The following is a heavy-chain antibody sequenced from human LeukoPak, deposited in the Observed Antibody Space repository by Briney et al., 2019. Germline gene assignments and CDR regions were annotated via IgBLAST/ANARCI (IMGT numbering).Heavy chain of an antibody. J-gene: IGHJ3*02. Sequence: GGCLRLSCAASGFTVSSNFMSWVRQAPGKGLEWVSVIYSAGSTYYADSVKGRFTITRDNSKNTLYLRMNSLRAEDTAVYYCAITRGSGNNAFEIWGQGTMVTVSS. V-gene: IGHV3-53*01. CDR1: GFTVSSNF. CDR3: AITRGSGNNAFEI. D-gene: IGHD3-16*01. CDR2: IYSAGST.